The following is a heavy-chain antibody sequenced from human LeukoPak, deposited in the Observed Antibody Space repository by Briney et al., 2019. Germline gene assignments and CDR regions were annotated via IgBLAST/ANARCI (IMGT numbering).Heavy chain of an antibody. Sequence: SETLSLTCTVSGDSISTYYWSWIRQPAGKGLEWIGRIYISGRTNYKPSLKSGVTMSVYTSKNQFSLKLSSVTAADTAVYYCARASCSGDNCYYFDYWGQGTLVTVSS. CDR2: IYISGRT. CDR3: ARASCSGDNCYYFDY. J-gene: IGHJ4*02. D-gene: IGHD2-15*01. CDR1: GDSISTYY. V-gene: IGHV4-4*07.